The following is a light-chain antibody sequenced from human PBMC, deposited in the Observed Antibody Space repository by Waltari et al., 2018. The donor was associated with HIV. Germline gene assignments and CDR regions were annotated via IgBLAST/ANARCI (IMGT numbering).Light chain of an antibody. CDR1: SSRIALYT. CDR2: NNN. V-gene: IGLV1-44*01. J-gene: IGLJ3*02. CDR3: AAWDDRLSVV. Sequence: QSVLTQPPSASGTPGQRVTISCSGRSSRIALYTVNWYQQRPGTAPKLLIYNNNQRPSGVPDRFSGSKSGTSASLAISGLQSEDEADYFCAAWDDRLSVVFGGGTKLTVL.